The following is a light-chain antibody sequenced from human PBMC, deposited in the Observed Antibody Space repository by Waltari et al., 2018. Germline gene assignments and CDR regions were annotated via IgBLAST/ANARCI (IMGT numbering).Light chain of an antibody. J-gene: IGLJ3*02. V-gene: IGLV3-21*02. CDR2: DDY. CDR3: QLWESSSDHPL. Sequence: SNVLTQPPSVSVAPGQQATISCGGNKVGRNSVHWYQQKSGQAPILVLHDDYDRPSGIPERFSGSSSGNTATLTISRVEDGDEADYYCQLWESSSDHPLFGGGTRLTVL. CDR1: KVGRNS.